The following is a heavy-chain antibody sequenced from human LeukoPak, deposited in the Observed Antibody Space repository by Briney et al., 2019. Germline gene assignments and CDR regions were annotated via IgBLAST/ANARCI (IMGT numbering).Heavy chain of an antibody. Sequence: SQTLSLTCTVSGGSISSGDYYWRWIRQPPGKGQEWIGYIYYSGSTYYNPSLKSRVTISVDTSKNQFSLKLSSVTAADTAVYYCASTYGSGSYYLDYWGQGTLVTVSS. D-gene: IGHD3-10*01. CDR1: GGSISSGDYY. CDR3: ASTYGSGSYYLDY. V-gene: IGHV4-30-4*01. J-gene: IGHJ4*02. CDR2: IYYSGST.